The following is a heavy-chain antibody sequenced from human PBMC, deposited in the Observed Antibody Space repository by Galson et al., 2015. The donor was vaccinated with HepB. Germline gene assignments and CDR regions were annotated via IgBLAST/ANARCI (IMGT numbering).Heavy chain of an antibody. V-gene: IGHV3-48*01. CDR1: GVTIPSYS. CDR3: ARNPSSYDYYNMDV. CDR2: ISAGSTTI. Sequence: SLRLSCAASGVTIPSYSMNWVREAPGKGLEWLAYISAGSTTIYYAASVKGRFTISRDNAKNLLYLHMNSLRGEDTAVYYCARNPSSYDYYNMDVWGHGTTVTVSS. J-gene: IGHJ6*02.